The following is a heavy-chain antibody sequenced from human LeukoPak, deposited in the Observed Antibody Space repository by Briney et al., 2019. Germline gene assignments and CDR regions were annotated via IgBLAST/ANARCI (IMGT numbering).Heavy chain of an antibody. CDR2: IKQDGSEK. CDR3: ARWLRLWYYFDY. CDR1: GFTFSSYW. Sequence: PGASLRLSCAASGFTFSSYWMSRVRQAPGEGLEWVANIKQDGSEKYYVDSVKGRFTISRDNAKNSLYLQMNSLRAEDTAVYYCARWLRLWYYFDYWGQGTLVTVSS. J-gene: IGHJ4*02. D-gene: IGHD5-12*01. V-gene: IGHV3-7*01.